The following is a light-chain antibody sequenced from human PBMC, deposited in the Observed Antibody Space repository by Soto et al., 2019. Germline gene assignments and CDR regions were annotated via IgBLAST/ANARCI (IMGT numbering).Light chain of an antibody. Sequence: QSALTQPASVSGSPGQSITISCTGTSSDVGGYNYVSWYQQHPGKAPKLMIYEVSNRPSGVSNRFSGSKSGNTASLTISGLQADDGAAYYCSSYTSSSTLGVFGTGNELTVL. CDR2: EVS. CDR3: SSYTSSSTLGV. J-gene: IGLJ1*01. CDR1: SSDVGGYNY. V-gene: IGLV2-14*01.